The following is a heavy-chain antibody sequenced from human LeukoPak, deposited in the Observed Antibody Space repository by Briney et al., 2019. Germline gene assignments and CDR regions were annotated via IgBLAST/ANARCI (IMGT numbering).Heavy chain of an antibody. D-gene: IGHD2/OR15-2a*01. CDR2: INQDGSER. CDR3: TFKMDV. V-gene: IGHV3-7*01. CDR1: GFTFSNYW. J-gene: IGHJ6*04. Sequence: GGSLRLSCAASGFTFSNYWMNWVRQAPGKGLEWVANINQDGSERYYVESVGGRFSISRDNAKDSVYLQMNSLRAEDSAVYYCTFKMDVWGRGTTVIVSS.